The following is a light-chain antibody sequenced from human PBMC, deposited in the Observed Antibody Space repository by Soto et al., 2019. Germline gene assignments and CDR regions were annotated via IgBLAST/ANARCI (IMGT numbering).Light chain of an antibody. CDR3: CSYGGDFAPYV. J-gene: IGLJ1*01. CDR2: EGS. V-gene: IGLV2-23*01. CDR1: SSDVGSYNF. Sequence: QSVLTQPASVSGSPGQSITISCTGTSSDVGSYNFVSWYQQHPGKAPKVIIYEGSKRPSGVSNRFSGSKSGNTASLTISGLQAEDEADYYCCSYGGDFAPYVFGSGTKVTVL.